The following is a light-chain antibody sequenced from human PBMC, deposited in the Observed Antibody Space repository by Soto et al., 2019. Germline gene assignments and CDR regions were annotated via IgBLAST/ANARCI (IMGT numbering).Light chain of an antibody. CDR3: YSYTTSSTYV. CDR1: SSDVGGYNY. CDR2: DVS. V-gene: IGLV2-14*01. J-gene: IGLJ1*01. Sequence: QSALTQPASVSRSPGQSITISCTGTSSDVGGYNYVSWYQQHPPKAPKLMIYDVSNRPSGVSDRFSGSKSGNTASLTISGLQAEDEADYYCYSYTTSSTYVFGTGTKLTVL.